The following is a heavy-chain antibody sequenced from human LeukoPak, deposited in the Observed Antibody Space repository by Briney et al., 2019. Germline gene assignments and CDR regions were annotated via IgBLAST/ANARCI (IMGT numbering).Heavy chain of an antibody. CDR2: INHSGST. V-gene: IGHV4-34*01. CDR3: ARARQIQLWHNMHFNY. CDR1: GGSFSCYY. D-gene: IGHD5-18*01. J-gene: IGHJ4*02. Sequence: SVTLSLTCSVYGGSFSCYYCSWIRQPPGKGLEWIGEINHSGSTNYNPSLKSQVTISVDPSNNQFSLKLSSVTAADTAVYYCARARQIQLWHNMHFNYWGQGTLVTVSS.